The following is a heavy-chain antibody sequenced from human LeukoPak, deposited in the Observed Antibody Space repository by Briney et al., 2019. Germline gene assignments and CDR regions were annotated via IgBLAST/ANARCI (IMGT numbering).Heavy chain of an antibody. CDR2: IIPIFGTA. J-gene: IGHJ3*02. V-gene: IGHV1-69*06. Sequence: SVKVSCKASGGTFSSYAISWVRQAPGQGLEWMGGIIPIFGTANYAQKFQGRVTITADKSTSTAYMELRSLRSDDTAVYYYARDVDYGNYVGAFDIWGQGTMVTVSS. D-gene: IGHD4-11*01. CDR1: GGTFSSYA. CDR3: ARDVDYGNYVGAFDI.